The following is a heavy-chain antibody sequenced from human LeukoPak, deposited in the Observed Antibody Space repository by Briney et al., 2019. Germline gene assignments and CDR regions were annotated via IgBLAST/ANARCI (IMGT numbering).Heavy chain of an antibody. CDR2: IYYSGST. V-gene: IGHV4-59*12. D-gene: IGHD3-22*01. J-gene: IGHJ6*03. CDR1: GGSISSYY. Sequence: SETLSLTCTVSGGSISSYYWSWIRQPPGKGLEWIGYIYYSGSTNYNPSLKSRVTISVDTSKNQFSLKLSSVTAADTAVCYCARDVYYYDSSGFYYYYYMDVWGKGTTVTVSS. CDR3: ARDVYYYDSSGFYYYYYMDV.